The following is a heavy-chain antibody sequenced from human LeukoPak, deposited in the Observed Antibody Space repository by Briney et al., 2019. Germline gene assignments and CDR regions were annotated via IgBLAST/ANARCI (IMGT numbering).Heavy chain of an antibody. V-gene: IGHV1-8*02. CDR3: ARTSAYGSSWHSY. D-gene: IGHD6-13*01. Sequence: ASVKVSCKASGYTFTSYDINWVRQAPGQGLEWVGWMNPNSGNTGYAQKLQGRVTMTTDTSTSTAYMELRSLRSDDTAVYYCARTSAYGSSWHSYWGQGTLVTVSS. CDR1: GYTFTSYD. J-gene: IGHJ4*02. CDR2: MNPNSGNT.